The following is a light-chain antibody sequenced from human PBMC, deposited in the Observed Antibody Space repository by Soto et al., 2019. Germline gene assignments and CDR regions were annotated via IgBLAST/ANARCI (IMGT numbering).Light chain of an antibody. CDR1: RSISSF. J-gene: IGKJ4*01. V-gene: IGKV3-11*01. CDR2: DTF. Sequence: EIVLTQSPATLSLSPGERATLSCRASRSISSFLAWYQQKPGQAPRLLIYDTFNRATGIPARFSGSGSGTDFTLTIGGLEPEDFAVYYCQQRANWPPLTFGGGTKVEI. CDR3: QQRANWPPLT.